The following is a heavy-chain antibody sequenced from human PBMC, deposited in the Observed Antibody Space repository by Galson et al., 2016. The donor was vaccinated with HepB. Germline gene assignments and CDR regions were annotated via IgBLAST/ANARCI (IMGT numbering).Heavy chain of an antibody. CDR3: ARGQPYYASGSYFQGDAFEI. V-gene: IGHV1-69*06. CDR2: IIPIFGTP. J-gene: IGHJ3*02. D-gene: IGHD3-10*01. Sequence: SVKVSCKASGGTFISYALNWVRQVPGQGLEWMGGIIPIFGTPNYAQNFQGRLTITADKSTSLAYMELSSLSSEDTAMYYCARGQPYYASGSYFQGDAFEIWGLGTTVIVSS. CDR1: GGTFISYA.